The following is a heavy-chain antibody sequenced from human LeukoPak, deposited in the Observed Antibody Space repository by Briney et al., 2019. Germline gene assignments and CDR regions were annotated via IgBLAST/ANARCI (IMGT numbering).Heavy chain of an antibody. CDR1: GFTFSSYA. CDR2: ISYDGSNK. CDR3: ARDTIAVAKPKNWFDP. J-gene: IGHJ5*02. Sequence: PGRSLRLSCAASGFTFSSYAMHWVRQAPGKGLEWVAVISYDGSNKYYADSVKGRFTISRDNSKNTLYLQMNSLRAEDTAVYYCARDTIAVAKPKNWFDPWGQGTLVTVSS. D-gene: IGHD6-19*01. V-gene: IGHV3-30-3*01.